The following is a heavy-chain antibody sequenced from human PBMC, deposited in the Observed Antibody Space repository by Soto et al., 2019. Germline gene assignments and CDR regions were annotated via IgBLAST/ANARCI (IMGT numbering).Heavy chain of an antibody. Sequence: EVQLVESGGGLVQPGGSLRLSCAASGFTFSSYYMSWVRQAQGKGLEWVANVNGDGSEKYYVDSVKGRFTVSRDNAKNALYLQMTSLRAEDTAVYYCAKWGGGGSDYWGQGTLVTVAS. CDR2: VNGDGSEK. J-gene: IGHJ4*02. V-gene: IGHV3-7*01. CDR1: GFTFSSYY. D-gene: IGHD3-16*01. CDR3: AKWGGGGSDY.